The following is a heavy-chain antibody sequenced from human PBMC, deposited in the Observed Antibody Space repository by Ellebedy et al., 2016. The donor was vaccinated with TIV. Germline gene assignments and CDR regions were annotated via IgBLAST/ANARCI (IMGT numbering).Heavy chain of an antibody. D-gene: IGHD6-19*01. J-gene: IGHJ6*02. Sequence: GESLKISCSAYGFTVSSKYMSWVRQAPGKGLEWVSVIYSGGSAYYADSVKGRFITSRDHSKNTLYLQMNIVRAEDTAVYYCARDAIAVGENLYCGMDVWGQGTTVTVSS. V-gene: IGHV3-53*01. CDR3: ARDAIAVGENLYCGMDV. CDR1: GFTVSSKY. CDR2: IYSGGSA.